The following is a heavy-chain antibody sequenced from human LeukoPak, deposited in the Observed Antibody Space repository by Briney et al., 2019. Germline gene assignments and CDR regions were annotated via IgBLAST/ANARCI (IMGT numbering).Heavy chain of an antibody. J-gene: IGHJ1*01. Sequence: GGSLRLSCAASGFTFRSYWMSWVRQAPGKGLEWVANIRQDGSEEWYVDSVKGRITIPRDNAKNSLYLQMNSLRAEDTAVYYCATCHSSRWYAEHLQHWGQGTLVAVS. V-gene: IGHV3-7*03. D-gene: IGHD6-13*01. CDR2: IRQDGSEE. CDR3: ATCHSSRWYAEHLQH. CDR1: GFTFRSYW.